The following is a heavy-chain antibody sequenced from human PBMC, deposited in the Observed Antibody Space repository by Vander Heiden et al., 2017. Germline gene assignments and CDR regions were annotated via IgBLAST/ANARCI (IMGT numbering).Heavy chain of an antibody. CDR3: ARSGSGIHDY. D-gene: IGHD3-10*01. V-gene: IGHV4-39*01. CDR1: GGSISSSSYY. Sequence: QLKLQESGPGLVKPSETLSLTCTVSGGSISSSSYYWGWIRQPPGKGLEWIGSIYYSGSTYYNPSLKSRVTISVDTSKNQFSLKLSSVTAADTAVYYCARSGSGIHDYWGQGTLVTVSS. CDR2: IYYSGST. J-gene: IGHJ4*02.